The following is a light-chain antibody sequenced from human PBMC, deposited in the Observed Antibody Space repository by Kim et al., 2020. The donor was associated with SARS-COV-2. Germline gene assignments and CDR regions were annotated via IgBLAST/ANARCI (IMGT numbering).Light chain of an antibody. CDR3: SSYRNSNTHVV. CDR1: SSDIGGYNY. CDR2: DVS. J-gene: IGLJ2*01. V-gene: IGLV2-14*03. Sequence: QSALTQPASVSGSPGQSITISCTGTSSDIGGYNYVSWYQHHPDKAPKLMIYDVSKRPSGVSNRFSGSKSGNTASLTISGLQAEDEADYYCSSYRNSNTHVVFGGGTKLTVL.